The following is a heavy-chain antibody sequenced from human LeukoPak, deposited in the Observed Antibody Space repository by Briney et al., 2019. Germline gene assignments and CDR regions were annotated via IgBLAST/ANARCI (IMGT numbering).Heavy chain of an antibody. CDR2: ISWNSGSI. CDR3: AKVFYCSSTSCPDYFDY. D-gene: IGHD2-2*01. J-gene: IGHJ4*02. V-gene: IGHV3-9*01. Sequence: PGGSLRLSCAASGFTFDDYAMRWVRQAPGKGLEWVSGISWNSGSIGYADSVKGRFTISRDNAKNSLYLQMNSLRAEDTALYYCAKVFYCSSTSCPDYFDYWGQGTLVTVSS. CDR1: GFTFDDYA.